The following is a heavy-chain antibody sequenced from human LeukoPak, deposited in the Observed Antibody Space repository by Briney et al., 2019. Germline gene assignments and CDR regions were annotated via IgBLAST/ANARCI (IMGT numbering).Heavy chain of an antibody. CDR2: IYTSGST. CDR1: GGSISSYY. J-gene: IGHJ6*03. V-gene: IGHV4-4*07. D-gene: IGHD5-18*01. Sequence: SETLSLTCTVSGGSISSYYWSWTRQPAGKGLEWIGRIYTSGSTNYNPSLKSRVTMSVDTSKNQFSLKLSSVTAADTAVYYCARQYTYGHTWPYYYMDVWGKGTTVTVSS. CDR3: ARQYTYGHTWPYYYMDV.